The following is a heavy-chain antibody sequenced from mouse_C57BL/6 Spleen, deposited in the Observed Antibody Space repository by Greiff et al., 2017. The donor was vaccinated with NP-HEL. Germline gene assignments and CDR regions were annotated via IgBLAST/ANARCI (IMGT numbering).Heavy chain of an antibody. J-gene: IGHJ4*01. V-gene: IGHV1-55*01. CDR2: IYPGSGST. Sequence: QVQLQQPGAELVKPGASVKMSCKASGYTFTSYWITWVKQRPGQGLEWIGDIYPGSGSTNHNEKFKSKATLTVDTSSSTAYMQLSSLTSEDSAVYYCARGITTVVASMDYWGQGTSVTVSS. CDR3: ARGITTVVASMDY. D-gene: IGHD1-1*01. CDR1: GYTFTSYW.